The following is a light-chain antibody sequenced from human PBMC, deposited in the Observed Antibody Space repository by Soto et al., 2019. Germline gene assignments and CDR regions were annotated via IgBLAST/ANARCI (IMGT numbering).Light chain of an antibody. J-gene: IGKJ2*01. Sequence: EIVLTQSPGTLSLSPGERATLSCRASQSVSSSYLAWYQQKPGQAPRPLIYGASSRATGIPDRFSGSGSGTAFTLTISRLEPEDFAVYYCLQYGSSPSTFGQGTKLEIK. CDR3: LQYGSSPST. CDR2: GAS. CDR1: QSVSSSY. V-gene: IGKV3-20*01.